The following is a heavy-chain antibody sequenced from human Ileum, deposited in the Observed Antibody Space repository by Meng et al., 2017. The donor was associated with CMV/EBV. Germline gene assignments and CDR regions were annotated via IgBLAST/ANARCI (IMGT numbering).Heavy chain of an antibody. J-gene: IGHJ4*02. D-gene: IGHD2-2*01. Sequence: VALQGSGPGVVKLSETLSLTCTVSGGSISGYYWSWIRQPATKGLEWIGRVYSSGSTDYNPSLQSRVTMSVDTSKNQFSLKLSSVTAADTAVYYCARGSSSWAFDYWGQGTLVTVSS. CDR3: ARGSSSWAFDY. CDR2: VYSSGST. V-gene: IGHV4-4*07. CDR1: GGSISGYY.